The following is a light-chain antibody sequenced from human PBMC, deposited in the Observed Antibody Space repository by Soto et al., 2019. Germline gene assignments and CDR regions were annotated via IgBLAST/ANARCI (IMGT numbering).Light chain of an antibody. CDR1: SSNIGSNY. J-gene: IGLJ2*01. V-gene: IGLV1-47*01. CDR3: AAWDDSLSHGV. Sequence: QSVLTQPPSASGTPGQRVTISCSGSSSNIGSNYVYWYQQLPGTAPKLLIYRNNQRPSGVPDRFSGSKSGTSASLAISGLRSEDEADYYCAAWDDSLSHGVFGGGTQLTVL. CDR2: RNN.